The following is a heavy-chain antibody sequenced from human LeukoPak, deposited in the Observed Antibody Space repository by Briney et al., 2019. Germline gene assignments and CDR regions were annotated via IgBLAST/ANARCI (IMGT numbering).Heavy chain of an antibody. CDR3: ARDCSVSSCSNDGFDF. Sequence: GASVKVSCKASGYTFTSYDINWVRQATGQGLEWMGWVNPNSGNTGYAQKFQGRVTITRNTSITTTYMELSSLRSEDTAIYYCARDCSVSSCSNDGFDFWGQGTLVTVSS. V-gene: IGHV1-8*03. D-gene: IGHD2-2*01. CDR2: VNPNSGNT. J-gene: IGHJ4*02. CDR1: GYTFTSYD.